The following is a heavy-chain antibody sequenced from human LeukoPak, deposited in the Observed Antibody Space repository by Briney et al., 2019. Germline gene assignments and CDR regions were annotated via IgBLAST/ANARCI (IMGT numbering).Heavy chain of an antibody. Sequence: GASVKVSCKTSGYIFAHNGISWVRQAPGQGPEWMGWISAYNGDTNYAQNFQGRVTMTRDTSTSTVYMELRSLRSDDTAVYYCARDNLVVAATLHYYYGMDVWGQGTTVTVSS. J-gene: IGHJ6*02. CDR2: ISAYNGDT. CDR3: ARDNLVVAATLHYYYGMDV. CDR1: GYIFAHNG. D-gene: IGHD2-15*01. V-gene: IGHV1-18*01.